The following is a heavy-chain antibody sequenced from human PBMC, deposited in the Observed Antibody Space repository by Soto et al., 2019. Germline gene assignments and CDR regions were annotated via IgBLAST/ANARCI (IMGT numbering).Heavy chain of an antibody. Sequence: QVQLVESGGGVVQPGRSLRLSCAASGFTFSSYGMHWVRQAPGKGLEWVAVISYDGSNKYYADSVKGRFTISRDNSKNTLNLQMTSLRAEDTAVYYCAKDNGYSHTRGTDVWGQGTTVTVPS. CDR2: ISYDGSNK. J-gene: IGHJ6*02. D-gene: IGHD5-18*01. CDR3: AKDNGYSHTRGTDV. CDR1: GFTFSSYG. V-gene: IGHV3-30*18.